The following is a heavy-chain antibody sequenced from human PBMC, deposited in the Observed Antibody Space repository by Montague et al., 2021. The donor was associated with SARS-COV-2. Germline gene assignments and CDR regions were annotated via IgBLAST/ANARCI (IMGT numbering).Heavy chain of an antibody. CDR2: IYYSGST. J-gene: IGHJ3*02. Sequence: SETLSLTCTVSGGSISSYYWSWIRQPPGKGLEWIGYIYYSGSTNYNPSLKSRGTISVDTSKNQFSLKLSSVTAADTAVYYCARVGVPYYDILTGYYIEGSDAFDIWGQGTMVTVSS. CDR3: ARVGVPYYDILTGYYIEGSDAFDI. V-gene: IGHV4-59*13. D-gene: IGHD3-9*01. CDR1: GGSISSYY.